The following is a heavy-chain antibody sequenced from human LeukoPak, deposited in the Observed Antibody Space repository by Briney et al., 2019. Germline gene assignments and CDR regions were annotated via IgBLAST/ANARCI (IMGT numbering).Heavy chain of an antibody. CDR2: ISYDGSNK. V-gene: IGHV3-30*18. CDR3: AKQGPYDSSAYLFDY. CDR1: GFTFSSYG. D-gene: IGHD3-22*01. Sequence: PGRSLRLSCAASGFTFSSYGMHWVRQAPGKGLEWVAVISYDGSNKYYADSVKGRFTISRDNSKNTLYLQMNSLRAEDTAVYYCAKQGPYDSSAYLFDYWGQGTLVTVSS. J-gene: IGHJ4*02.